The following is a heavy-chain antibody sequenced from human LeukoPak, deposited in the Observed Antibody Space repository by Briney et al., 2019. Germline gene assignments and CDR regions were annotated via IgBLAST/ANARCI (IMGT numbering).Heavy chain of an antibody. Sequence: SETLSLTCTVSGGSISSGDYYWSWIRQPPGKGLEWIGYIYYSGSTYYNPSLKSRVTISVDTSKNQFSLKLSSVTAAARAVYYCARALPCGYRSAYFDYLGQGTLVTVS. CDR1: GGSISSGDYY. CDR3: ARALPCGYRSAYFDY. J-gene: IGHJ4*01. V-gene: IGHV4-30-4*01. D-gene: IGHD5-18*01. CDR2: IYYSGST.